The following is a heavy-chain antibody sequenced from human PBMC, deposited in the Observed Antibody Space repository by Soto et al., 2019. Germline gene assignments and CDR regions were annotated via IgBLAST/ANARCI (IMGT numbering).Heavy chain of an antibody. CDR3: AKVGGYKGVVVAATPIH. J-gene: IGHJ4*02. CDR2: ISYDGSNK. D-gene: IGHD2-15*01. Sequence: QVQLVESGGGVVQPGRSVRLSCAASGFTFSSYGMHWVRQAPGKGLEWVAVISYDGSNKYYADSVKGRFTISRDNSKNTLYLQMNSLRAEDTAVYYCAKVGGYKGVVVAATPIHWGQGTLVTVSS. V-gene: IGHV3-30*18. CDR1: GFTFSSYG.